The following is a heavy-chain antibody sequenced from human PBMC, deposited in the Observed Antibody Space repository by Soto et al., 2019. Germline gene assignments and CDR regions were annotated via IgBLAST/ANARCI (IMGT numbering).Heavy chain of an antibody. V-gene: IGHV4-39*01. J-gene: IGHJ4*02. CDR2: IYYSGST. CDR1: GGSISSSSYY. Sequence: LSLTCTVSGGSISSSSYYWGWIRQPPGKGLEWIGSIYYSGSTYYNPSLKSRVTISVDTSKNQFSMKLSSVTAADTAVYYCARGVAVAGDFDYWGQGXLVTVYS. CDR3: ARGVAVAGDFDY. D-gene: IGHD6-19*01.